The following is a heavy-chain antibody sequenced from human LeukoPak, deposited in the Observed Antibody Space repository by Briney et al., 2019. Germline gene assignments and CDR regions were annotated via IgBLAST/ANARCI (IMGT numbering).Heavy chain of an antibody. CDR1: GFTFSSYA. J-gene: IGHJ3*02. CDR3: AKGGGDTIFGVVRGNSGAFDI. CDR2: ISYDGSNK. Sequence: PGGSLRLSCAASGFTFSSYAMHWVRQAPGKGLEWVAVISYDGSNKYYADSVKGRFTISRDNSKNTLYLQMNSLRAEDTAVYYCAKGGGDTIFGVVRGNSGAFDIWGQGTMVTVSS. V-gene: IGHV3-30-3*01. D-gene: IGHD3-3*01.